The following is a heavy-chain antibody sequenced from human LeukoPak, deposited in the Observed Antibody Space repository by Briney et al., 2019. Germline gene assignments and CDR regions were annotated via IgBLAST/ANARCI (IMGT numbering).Heavy chain of an antibody. CDR3: ARLPIGGYSGYY. Sequence: SDTLSLTCTVSGGSISSYYWSWIRQPAGKGLEWIGRIYASGGTRYNPSLKSRVTMSLDTSRNQLSLTLSSVTAADTAVYYCARLPIGGYSGYYWGQGTLVTVSS. D-gene: IGHD5-12*01. V-gene: IGHV4-4*07. J-gene: IGHJ4*02. CDR2: IYASGGT. CDR1: GGSISSYY.